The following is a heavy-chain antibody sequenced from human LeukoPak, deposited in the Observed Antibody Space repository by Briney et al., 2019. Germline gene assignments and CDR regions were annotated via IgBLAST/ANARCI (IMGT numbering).Heavy chain of an antibody. CDR3: ARALCSDGSCYYYYYGMDV. CDR2: INPNSGGT. Sequence: ASVKVSCKASGYTFTGYYMHWVRQAPGQGLEWMGWINPNSGGTNYAQKFQGRVTMTRDTSISTAYMELSRLRSDDTAVYYCARALCSDGSCYYYYYGMDVWGQGTTVTVSS. J-gene: IGHJ6*02. V-gene: IGHV1-2*02. D-gene: IGHD2-15*01. CDR1: GYTFTGYY.